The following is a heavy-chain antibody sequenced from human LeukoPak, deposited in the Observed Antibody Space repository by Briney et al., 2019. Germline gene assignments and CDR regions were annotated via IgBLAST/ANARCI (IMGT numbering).Heavy chain of an antibody. CDR2: INPSGGST. J-gene: IGHJ4*02. V-gene: IGHV1-46*01. Sequence: ASVKVSCKASGYTFTSYYMHWVRQAPGQGLEWMGIINPSGGSTSYAQKFQGRVTMTRDMSTSTVYMELSSLRSEDTAVYYCARENYDSSGYYLYYFDYWGQGTLVTVSS. CDR3: ARENYDSSGYYLYYFDY. D-gene: IGHD3-22*01. CDR1: GYTFTSYY.